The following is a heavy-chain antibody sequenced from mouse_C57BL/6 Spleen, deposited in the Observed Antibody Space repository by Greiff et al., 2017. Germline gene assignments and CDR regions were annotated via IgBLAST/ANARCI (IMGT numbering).Heavy chain of an antibody. CDR3: ARCVYYDYDCFAY. Sequence: VQLQQSGPELVKPGASVKISCKASGYSFTDYNMNWVKPSNGKSLEWIGVINPNYGTTSYNQKFKGKATLTVYQSSTTAYMQLNSLTSEDSAVYYCARCVYYDYDCFAYWGQGTLGTVSA. J-gene: IGHJ3*01. D-gene: IGHD2-4*01. V-gene: IGHV1-39*01. CDR2: INPNYGTT. CDR1: GYSFTDYN.